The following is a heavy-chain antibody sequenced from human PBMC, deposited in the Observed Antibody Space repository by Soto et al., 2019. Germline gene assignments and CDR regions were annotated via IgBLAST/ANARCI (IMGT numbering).Heavy chain of an antibody. Sequence: GGSLRLSCAASGFTFSSYAMHWVRQAPGKGLEWVAVISYDGSNKYYADSVKGRFTISRDNSKNTLYLQMNSLRAEDTAVYYCARDPYCGGDCYSYYFDYWGQGTLVTVSS. J-gene: IGHJ4*02. V-gene: IGHV3-30-3*01. CDR3: ARDPYCGGDCYSYYFDY. CDR2: ISYDGSNK. D-gene: IGHD2-21*02. CDR1: GFTFSSYA.